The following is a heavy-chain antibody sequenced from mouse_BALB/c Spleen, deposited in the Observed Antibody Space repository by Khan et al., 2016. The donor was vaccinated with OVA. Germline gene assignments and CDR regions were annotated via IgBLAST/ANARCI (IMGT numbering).Heavy chain of an antibody. CDR1: GYTFTRYW. D-gene: IGHD2-1*01. CDR3: ARHYGSYFDY. V-gene: IGHV1-87*01. J-gene: IGHJ2*01. CDR2: IYPGAGDS. Sequence: QVQLKESGAELVRPGASVKLSCKASGYTFTRYWMKWVKQRPGQGLEWIGAIYPGAGDSKYTQKFKGKATLTADKSYSTAYMELSSLASEDSAVYYCARHYGSYFDYWGQGTTLTVSS.